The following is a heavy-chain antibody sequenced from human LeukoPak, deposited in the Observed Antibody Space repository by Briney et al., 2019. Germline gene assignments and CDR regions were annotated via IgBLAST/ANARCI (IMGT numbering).Heavy chain of an antibody. CDR3: AKRVTYSSSSVYFDY. J-gene: IGHJ4*02. V-gene: IGHV3-23*01. CDR1: GFTFSSYG. CDR2: ISDSGSDT. Sequence: GGSLRLSCAVSGFTFSSYGMSGVRQAPGKGLEWVSAISDSGSDTYYADSVKGRFTISKDNSKNTLYLRMNSLRADDTAAYYRAKRVTYSSSSVYFDYWGQGTLVTVSS. D-gene: IGHD6-6*01.